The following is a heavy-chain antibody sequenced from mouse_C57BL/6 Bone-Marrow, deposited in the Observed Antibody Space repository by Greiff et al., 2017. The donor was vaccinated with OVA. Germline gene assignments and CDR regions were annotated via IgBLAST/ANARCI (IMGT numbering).Heavy chain of an antibody. Sequence: VQLQESGSELRSPGSSVKLSCKDFDSEVFPIAYMSWVRQKPGHGFEWIGGILPSIGRTIYGEKFEDKATLDADTLSNTAYLELNSLTSEDSAIYYCARRGDYGWFAYWGQGTLVTVSA. CDR2: ILPSIGRT. CDR3: ARRGDYGWFAY. J-gene: IGHJ3*01. V-gene: IGHV15-2*01. CDR1: DSEVFPIAY. D-gene: IGHD2-4*01.